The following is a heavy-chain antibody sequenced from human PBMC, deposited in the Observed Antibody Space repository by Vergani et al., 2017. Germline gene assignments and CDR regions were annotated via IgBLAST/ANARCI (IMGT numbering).Heavy chain of an antibody. CDR3: AREYCSSTSCYTGFGVYYYGMDV. Sequence: EVQLVESGGGLVQPGGSLRLSCAASGFTFSSYSMNWVRQAPGKGLEWVSYISSSSSTIYYADSVKGRFTISRDNAKNSLYLQMNSLRAEDTAVYYCAREYCSSTSCYTGFGVYYYGMDVWGQGP. D-gene: IGHD2-2*02. J-gene: IGHJ6*02. CDR2: ISSSSSTI. CDR1: GFTFSSYS. V-gene: IGHV3-48*01.